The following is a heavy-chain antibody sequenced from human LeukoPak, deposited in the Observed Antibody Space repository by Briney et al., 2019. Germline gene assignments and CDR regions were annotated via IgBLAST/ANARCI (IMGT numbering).Heavy chain of an antibody. J-gene: IGHJ4*02. D-gene: IGHD5-18*01. CDR2: IYYSGST. CDR3: ARAIQLWRWFDY. CDR1: GGSISSGDYY. V-gene: IGHV4-30-4*08. Sequence: PSETLSLTCTVSGGSISSGDYYWSWIRQPPGKGLVWIGYIYYSGSTYYNPSLTSRVTISVDPSKNQFSLKLSSVTAADTAVYYCARAIQLWRWFDYWGQRTLVTVSS.